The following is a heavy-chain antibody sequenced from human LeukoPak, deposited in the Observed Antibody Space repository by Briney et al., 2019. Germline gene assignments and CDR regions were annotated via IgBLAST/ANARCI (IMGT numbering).Heavy chain of an antibody. CDR3: ARASRWLAFDN. J-gene: IGHJ4*02. D-gene: IGHD6-19*01. V-gene: IGHV3-30*03. CDR2: ISYDGSNK. CDR1: GFTFSNYG. Sequence: GGSLRLSCAASGFTFSNYGMHWVRQAPGKGLEWVAVISYDGSNKYYADSVKGRFTISKDNSKNTLYLQMNSLRPEDTAVYFCARASRWLAFDNWGQGTLVTVSS.